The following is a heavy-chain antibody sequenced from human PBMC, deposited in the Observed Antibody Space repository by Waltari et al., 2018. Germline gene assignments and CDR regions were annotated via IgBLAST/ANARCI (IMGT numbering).Heavy chain of an antibody. CDR1: GGSISSYY. Sequence: QVQLQESGPGLVQPSETLSLTCTVSGGSISSYYWSWIRHPPGKGLEWIGYIYTSGSTNYNPSLKSRVTISVDTSKNQFSLKLSSVTAADTAVYYCARDHRYDSSGFYYYYYMDVWGKGTTVTVSS. CDR3: ARDHRYDSSGFYYYYYMDV. V-gene: IGHV4-4*09. D-gene: IGHD3-22*01. J-gene: IGHJ6*03. CDR2: IYTSGST.